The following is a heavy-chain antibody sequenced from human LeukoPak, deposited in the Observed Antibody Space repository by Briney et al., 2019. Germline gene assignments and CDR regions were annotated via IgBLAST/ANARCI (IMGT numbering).Heavy chain of an antibody. CDR2: IIPIFGTA. CDR3: ARVGRQQLATFDY. Sequence: SVKVSCKASGGTFSSYAISWVRQAPGQGLEWMGGIIPIFGTANYAQKFQGRVTMTRDTSISTAYMELSRLRSDDTAVYYCARVGRQQLATFDYWGQGTLVTVSS. V-gene: IGHV1-69*05. J-gene: IGHJ4*02. D-gene: IGHD6-13*01. CDR1: GGTFSSYA.